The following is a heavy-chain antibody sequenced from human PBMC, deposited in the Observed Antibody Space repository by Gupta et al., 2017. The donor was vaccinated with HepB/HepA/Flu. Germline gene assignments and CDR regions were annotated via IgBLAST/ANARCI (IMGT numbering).Heavy chain of an antibody. J-gene: IGHJ4*02. CDR1: GFTFDDYA. D-gene: IGHD1-26*01. Sequence: QLVESGGGVVQPGGSLRLSCAASGFTFDDYAMHWVRQTPGKGLEWVSLISGDGSSTYYADSVKGRFTISRDNSKNSLYLQMNTLRTEDTALYYCAKDLHGRYSSSFYFFDYWGQGTRVTVSS. CDR2: ISGDGSST. CDR3: AKDLHGRYSSSFYFFDY. V-gene: IGHV3-43*02.